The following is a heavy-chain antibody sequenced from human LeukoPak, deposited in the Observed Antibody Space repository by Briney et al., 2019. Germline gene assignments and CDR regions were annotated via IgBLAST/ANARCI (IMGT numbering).Heavy chain of an antibody. CDR3: ARSRTDSGFLFDY. V-gene: IGHV1-2*02. J-gene: IGHJ4*02. Sequence: ASVKVSCKASGYTFTGYYMYWVRQAPGQGLEWMGWINPNSGGTNYAQKFQGRVTMTRDTSISTAYMELSRLRSDDTAVYYCARSRTDSGFLFDYWGQGTLVTVSS. CDR1: GYTFTGYY. D-gene: IGHD2/OR15-2a*01. CDR2: INPNSGGT.